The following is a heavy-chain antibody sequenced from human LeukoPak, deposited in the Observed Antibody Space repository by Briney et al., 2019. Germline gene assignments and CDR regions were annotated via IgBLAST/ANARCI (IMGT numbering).Heavy chain of an antibody. CDR3: ARHWVGGSSYSALDY. CDR1: GASINSHY. CDR2: ISYSGST. V-gene: IGHV4-59*08. J-gene: IGHJ4*02. Sequence: SETLSLTCTVSGASINSHYWSWIRQPPGKGLEWIGYISYSGSTNYNPSLKSRVIISVDTSKTHFSLNLSSVTAADTAFYYCARHWVGGSSYSALDYWGQGTLVSVSS. D-gene: IGHD1-26*01.